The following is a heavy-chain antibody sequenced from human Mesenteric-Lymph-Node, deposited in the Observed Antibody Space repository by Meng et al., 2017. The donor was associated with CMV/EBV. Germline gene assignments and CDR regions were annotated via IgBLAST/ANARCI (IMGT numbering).Heavy chain of an antibody. Sequence: GESLKISCAASGFTFRSYTLTWVRKAPGKGLEWVSIISGGGDTTYYAASVTGRFTISRDNSKNTLYLQMNSLRVEDTAVYYCAKDTYSTSSGDGFDTWGQGTMVTVSS. CDR2: ISGGGDTT. V-gene: IGHV3-23*01. D-gene: IGHD6-6*01. CDR1: GFTFRSYT. CDR3: AKDTYSTSSGDGFDT. J-gene: IGHJ3*02.